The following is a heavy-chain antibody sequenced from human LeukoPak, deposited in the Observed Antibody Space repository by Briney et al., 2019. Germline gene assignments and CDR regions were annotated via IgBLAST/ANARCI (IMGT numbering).Heavy chain of an antibody. J-gene: IGHJ3*02. V-gene: IGHV3-23*01. CDR1: GFTFSSYA. CDR2: ISGSGGST. CDR3: AKVDGSSWYGGAFDI. Sequence: GGSLRLSCAASGFTFSSYAMSWVRQAPGKGLEWVSAISGSGGSTYYADSVKGRFTISRDNYKNTLYLQMNSLRAEDTAVYYCAKVDGSSWYGGAFDIWGQGTMVTVSS. D-gene: IGHD6-13*01.